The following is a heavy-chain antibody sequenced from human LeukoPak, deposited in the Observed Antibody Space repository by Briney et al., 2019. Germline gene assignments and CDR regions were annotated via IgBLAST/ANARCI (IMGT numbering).Heavy chain of an antibody. V-gene: IGHV3-30*02. Sequence: GGSLRLSCAASGFTFSSYAMSWVRQAPGKGLEWVAFIPYDGTNQYYADSVKGRFIISRDKSKNKLYLQINSLRVEDTAVYYCAKDAAYNYAYSFDYWGQGTLLIVSS. J-gene: IGHJ4*02. CDR1: GFTFSSYA. D-gene: IGHD5-18*01. CDR2: IPYDGTNQ. CDR3: AKDAAYNYAYSFDY.